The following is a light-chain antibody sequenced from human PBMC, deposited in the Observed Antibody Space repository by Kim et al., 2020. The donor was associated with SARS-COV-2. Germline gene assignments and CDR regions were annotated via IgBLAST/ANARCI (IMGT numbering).Light chain of an antibody. CDR1: KLGDKY. CDR2: QDS. CDR3: QAWDSSTVV. J-gene: IGLJ2*01. V-gene: IGLV3-1*01. Sequence: VSPGKTASINCSGDKLGDKYACWYQQKPGQSPVLVIYQDSKRPSGIPERFSGSNSGNTATLTISGTQAMDEADYYCQAWDSSTVVFGGGTQLTVL.